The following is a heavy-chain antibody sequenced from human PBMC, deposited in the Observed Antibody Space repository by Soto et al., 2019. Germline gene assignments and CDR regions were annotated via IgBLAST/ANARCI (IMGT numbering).Heavy chain of an antibody. D-gene: IGHD2-2*01. CDR3: ATTRTSATSRPPPFYGLDV. J-gene: IGHJ6*02. V-gene: IGHV3-73*01. CDR2: IRIKANTYAT. Sequence: GGALSLSCVAFGFTFSEAAIHWVGQAFGKGREGRGYIRIKANTYATVCAASGKGRFTLSRDDQTHTACLPWNSLKIEDTAMYYCATTRTSATSRPPPFYGLDVWGHGTTVTVS. CDR1: GFTFSEAA.